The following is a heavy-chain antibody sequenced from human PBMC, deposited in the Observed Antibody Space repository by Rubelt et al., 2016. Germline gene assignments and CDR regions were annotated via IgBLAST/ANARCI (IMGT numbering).Heavy chain of an antibody. CDR1: GGSISSGGYY. CDR2: IYYSGST. CDR3: ARDFGSSTSCYSGVCCYGMDV. D-gene: IGHD2-2*01. V-gene: IGHV4-31*03. Sequence: TLSLTCTVSGGSISSGGYYWSWIRQHPGKGLEWIGYIYYSGSTYYNPSLKSRVTISVDTSKNQFSLKLSSVTAADTAVYYCARDFGSSTSCYSGVCCYGMDVLAPGTPVTVSS. J-gene: IGHJ6*02.